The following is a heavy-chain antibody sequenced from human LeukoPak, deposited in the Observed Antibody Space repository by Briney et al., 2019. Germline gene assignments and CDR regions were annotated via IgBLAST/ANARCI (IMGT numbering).Heavy chain of an antibody. J-gene: IGHJ5*02. V-gene: IGHV4-39*01. CDR2: IYYSGST. CDR3: ARRVATAYNWFDP. CDR1: GGSISSSSYY. Sequence: SETLSLTCTVSGGSISSSSYYWGWIRQPPGKGLEWIGSIYYSGSTYYNPSLKSRVTISEDTSKNQFSLKLSSVTAADTAVYYCARRVATAYNWFDPWGQGTLVTVSS. D-gene: IGHD5-12*01.